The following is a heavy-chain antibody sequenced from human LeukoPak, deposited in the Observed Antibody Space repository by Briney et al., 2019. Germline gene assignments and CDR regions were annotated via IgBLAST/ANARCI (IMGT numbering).Heavy chain of an antibody. CDR1: GYTFSNYG. Sequence: ASVKVSCKASGYTFSNYGISWVRQAPGLGLEWMGWTSYNGNTNYAQKFQDRVTMTTDTSTTTAYMELRSLESDDTGVYYCARHSGSGWQALGYGGQGTLVTVSS. CDR3: ARHSGSGWQALGY. J-gene: IGHJ4*02. CDR2: TSYNGNT. D-gene: IGHD6-19*01. V-gene: IGHV1-18*04.